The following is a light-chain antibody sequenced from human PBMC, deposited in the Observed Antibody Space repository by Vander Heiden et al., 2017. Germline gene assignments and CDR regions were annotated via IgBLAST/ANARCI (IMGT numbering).Light chain of an antibody. CDR3: SVWDKSLSAWV. CDR1: RHTFGSEG. Sequence: QAWIAQPTSMSRGSRQTATLTCTGNRHTFGSEGPTWPQQHQGHPHKLLTHRNNNRPSGISERFSAARSGDTASLTITGLQPEDEADYYCSVWDKSLSAWVFGGGTKLTVL. J-gene: IGLJ3*02. V-gene: IGLV10-54*01. CDR2: RNN.